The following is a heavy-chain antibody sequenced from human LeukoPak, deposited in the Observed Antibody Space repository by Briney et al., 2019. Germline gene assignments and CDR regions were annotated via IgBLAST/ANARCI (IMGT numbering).Heavy chain of an antibody. D-gene: IGHD6-19*01. CDR2: IKSDGSST. Sequence: PGGSLRLSCAASGFTFSSYWMHWVRQAPGKGLVWVSHIKSDGSSTSYADSVKGRFTISRDNAKNTLYLQMNSLRAEDTAVYYCARLAGSRPPWYLDLWGRGTLVTVSS. CDR1: GFTFSSYW. CDR3: ARLAGSRPPWYLDL. V-gene: IGHV3-74*01. J-gene: IGHJ2*01.